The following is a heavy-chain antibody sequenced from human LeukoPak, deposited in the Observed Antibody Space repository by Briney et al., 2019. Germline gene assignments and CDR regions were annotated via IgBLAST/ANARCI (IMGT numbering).Heavy chain of an antibody. V-gene: IGHV1-18*01. D-gene: IGHD4-23*01. Sequence: ASVKVSCKASGYTFTSYGISWVRQAPGQGLEWMGWVNTYNGNTNYAQKLQGRVTMTTDTSTSTAYMELRSLGSDDTAMYYCARVYSYGGTFDTSDIWGQGTMVTVSS. CDR1: GYTFTSYG. J-gene: IGHJ3*02. CDR2: VNTYNGNT. CDR3: ARVYSYGGTFDTSDI.